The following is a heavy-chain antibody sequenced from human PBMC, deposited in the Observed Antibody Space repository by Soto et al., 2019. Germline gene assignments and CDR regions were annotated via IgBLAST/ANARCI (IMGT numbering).Heavy chain of an antibody. Sequence: PGGSLRLSCAASGFSFSSYSMNWVRQAPGKGLEWVSFISSSSSYIYYADSVKGRFTISRDNAKNSLYLQMNSLRAEDTAVYYCAREMSGWPPNWFDPWGQGTLVTVSS. CDR3: AREMSGWPPNWFDP. D-gene: IGHD2-15*01. CDR1: GFSFSSYS. V-gene: IGHV3-21*05. CDR2: ISSSSSYI. J-gene: IGHJ5*02.